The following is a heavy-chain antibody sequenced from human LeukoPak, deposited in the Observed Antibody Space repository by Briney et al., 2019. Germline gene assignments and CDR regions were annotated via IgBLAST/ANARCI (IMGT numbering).Heavy chain of an antibody. D-gene: IGHD6-13*01. V-gene: IGHV3-53*01. CDR1: GFAVSSSY. J-gene: IGHJ4*02. CDR2: IYAGGSI. Sequence: GGSLRLSCAASGFAVSSSYMSWVRQASGKGLEWVSVIYAGGSIHYADSVKGRFTISRDNSQDTLDLQLNSLRVDDTAIYYCARGESIAAAGAFDLWGQGTLVTVSS. CDR3: ARGESIAAAGAFDL.